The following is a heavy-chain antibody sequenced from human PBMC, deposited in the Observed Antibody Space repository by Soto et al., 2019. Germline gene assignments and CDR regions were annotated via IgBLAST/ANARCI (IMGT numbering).Heavy chain of an antibody. CDR3: ARYSGSYWHYLDF. Sequence: GESLKISCKGSGYSFASHWVAWVRQMPEKGLEWIGTIYPGDSDTKYSPAFRGQGTISADTSVSTAYLQWRSLEATDSAIYYCARYSGSYWHYLDFWSHGTLVTVSS. J-gene: IGHJ4*01. CDR2: IYPGDSDT. V-gene: IGHV5-51*01. CDR1: GYSFASHW. D-gene: IGHD1-26*01.